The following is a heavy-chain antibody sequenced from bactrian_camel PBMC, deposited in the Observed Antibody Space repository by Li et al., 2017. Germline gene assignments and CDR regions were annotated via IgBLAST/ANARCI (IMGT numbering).Heavy chain of an antibody. D-gene: IGHD4*01. CDR3: ATSASRPLTFPLRQANYGF. CDR2: ILVGRDSV. Sequence: VQLVESGGGPGKHGGPLSPSWVRSGVEYSTMYMGWFRQAPGKEREGVAAILVGRDSVYYADSVKGRFTISQDNAKKTVYLQMNNLTSDDAAMYYCATSASRPLTFPLRQANYGFWGQGTQVTVS. J-gene: IGHJ6*01. V-gene: IGHV3S40*01. CDR1: GVEYSTMY.